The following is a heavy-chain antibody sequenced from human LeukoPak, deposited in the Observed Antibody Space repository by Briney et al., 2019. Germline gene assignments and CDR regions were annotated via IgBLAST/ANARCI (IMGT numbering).Heavy chain of an antibody. D-gene: IGHD3-10*01. Sequence: GGSLRLSCAASGFTFSSYAMHWVRQAPGKGLEWVAVISYDGSNKYYADSVKGRFTISRDNSKNTLYLQMNSLRAEDTAVYYCARVKLGASPFSFDYWGQGTLVTVSS. CDR1: GFTFSSYA. J-gene: IGHJ4*02. V-gene: IGHV3-30*04. CDR2: ISYDGSNK. CDR3: ARVKLGASPFSFDY.